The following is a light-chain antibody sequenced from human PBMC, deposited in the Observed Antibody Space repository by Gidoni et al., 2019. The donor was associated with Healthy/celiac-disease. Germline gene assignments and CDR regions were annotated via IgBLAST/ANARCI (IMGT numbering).Light chain of an antibody. V-gene: IGLV2-14*01. CDR1: SSDFGGYNY. CDR3: SSYTSSSTRV. Sequence: QSALTQPASGSGSPGQTITISCTGTSSDFGGYNYVSWYQQHPGKAPKLMIYEVSNRPSGVSNRFSVSKSGNTASLTISWLQAEDEADYSCSSYTSSSTRVFGTGTKVTVL. CDR2: EVS. J-gene: IGLJ1*01.